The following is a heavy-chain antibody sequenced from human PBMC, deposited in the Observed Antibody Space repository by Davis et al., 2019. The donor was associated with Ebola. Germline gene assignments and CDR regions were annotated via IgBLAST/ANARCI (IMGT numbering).Heavy chain of an antibody. V-gene: IGHV3-23*01. CDR2: LSTTGGDT. D-gene: IGHD2/OR15-2a*01. CDR3: ARVIHFPGIGTDV. CDR1: GFTISSCA. Sequence: GESLKISCAASGFTISSCAMTWVRQAPGKGLEWVSVLSTTGGDTYYRDSVKGRFTISRDNSKDTLYLQMDSLRAEDTAVYYCARVIHFPGIGTDVWGQGATVTVSS. J-gene: IGHJ6*02.